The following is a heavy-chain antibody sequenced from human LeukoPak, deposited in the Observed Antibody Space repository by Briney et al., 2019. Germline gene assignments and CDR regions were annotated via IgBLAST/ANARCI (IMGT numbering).Heavy chain of an antibody. CDR3: ARDHAFDV. CDR2: VNTYNGDT. V-gene: IGHV1-18*01. J-gene: IGHJ3*01. CDR1: GYTFNIYH. Sequence: RGASVKVSCKASGYTFNIYHISWVRQAPGQGLEWIGWVNTYNGDTDYAQKVQGRVTMTTDTSTNTAYMELRSLRSDDTAVYYCARDHAFDVWGQGTLVIVSS.